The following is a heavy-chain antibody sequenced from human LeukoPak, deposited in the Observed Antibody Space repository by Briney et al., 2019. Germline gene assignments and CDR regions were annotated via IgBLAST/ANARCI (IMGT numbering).Heavy chain of an antibody. V-gene: IGHV1-2*02. CDR1: GYTFTGYY. D-gene: IGHD2/OR15-2a*01. CDR2: INPSSGGT. CDR3: ARGEYNYFDY. J-gene: IGHJ4*02. Sequence: APVTVSCKASGYTFTGYYMHWVRQAPGQGLEWMGWINPSSGGTYYAQKFQGRVTMTRDTSISTAYMELSRLRSDDTALYYCARGEYNYFDYWGQGTLVTVSS.